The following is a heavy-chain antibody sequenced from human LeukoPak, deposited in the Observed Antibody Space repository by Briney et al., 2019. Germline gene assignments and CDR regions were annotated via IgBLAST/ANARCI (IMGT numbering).Heavy chain of an antibody. Sequence: PSETLSLTCTVSGGSLDSFYWSWIRQPPGKGLEYIGYIYYSGTTNYDPSLKGRVTISVDMSKNQFSLKLISVTAADTAVYYCARDPPGKGALDFWGQGTLVNVSS. D-gene: IGHD3-16*01. J-gene: IGHJ4*02. CDR3: ARDPPGKGALDF. CDR1: GGSLDSFY. V-gene: IGHV4-59*01. CDR2: IYYSGTT.